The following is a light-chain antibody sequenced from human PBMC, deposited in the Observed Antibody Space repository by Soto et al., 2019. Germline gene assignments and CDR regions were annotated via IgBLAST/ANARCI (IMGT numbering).Light chain of an antibody. Sequence: QSVLTQPPSVSAAPGQKVTISCSGSSSNIGNNYVSWYQHLPGTAPKLLIHDNNKRPSGIPDRFSGSKSGTSATLGITGLQTGDEADYYCATWDSSLSAAGFGPGTKVTVL. J-gene: IGLJ1*01. CDR3: ATWDSSLSAAG. CDR1: SSNIGNNY. CDR2: DNN. V-gene: IGLV1-51*01.